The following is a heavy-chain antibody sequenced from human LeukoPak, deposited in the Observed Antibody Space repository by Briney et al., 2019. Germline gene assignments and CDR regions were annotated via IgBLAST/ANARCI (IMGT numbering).Heavy chain of an antibody. Sequence: GGSLRLSCAASGFTFSSYWMNWVRQAPGKGLEWVSSISSDSSYIYYADAVHGRFTVSRDNAKYSLYLQMNSLRAEDTAVYYCVRGSYGAYDYWGQGSLVTVSS. D-gene: IGHD4-17*01. J-gene: IGHJ4*02. CDR2: ISSDSSYI. CDR3: VRGSYGAYDY. V-gene: IGHV3-21*01. CDR1: GFTFSSYW.